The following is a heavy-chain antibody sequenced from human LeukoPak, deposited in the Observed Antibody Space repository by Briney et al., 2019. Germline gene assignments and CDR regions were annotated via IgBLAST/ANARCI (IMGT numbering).Heavy chain of an antibody. Sequence: GASVKVSCKASGDTLSSYGISWVRQAPGQGLEWMGWINPNSGGTNYAQEFQGRVTMTRDTSISTAYMELSRLRSDDTAVYYCARGIAMSSTSYLPGGMDVWGQGTTVTVSS. CDR1: GDTLSSYG. J-gene: IGHJ6*02. CDR3: ARGIAMSSTSYLPGGMDV. V-gene: IGHV1-2*02. D-gene: IGHD2-2*01. CDR2: INPNSGGT.